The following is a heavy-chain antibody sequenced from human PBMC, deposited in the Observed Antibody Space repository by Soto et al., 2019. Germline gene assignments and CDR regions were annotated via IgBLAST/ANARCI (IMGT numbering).Heavy chain of an antibody. Sequence: GESLKISCNGSGYNFAVYWIAWVRQMPGKGLELMGIIYPSDSDTRYRPSFQGQVTISADKSICSAYLQWSSLRASDTAMYYCARGGVSTRTFAYWGEGTPVTVSS. V-gene: IGHV5-51*01. J-gene: IGHJ4*02. CDR1: GYNFAVYW. CDR2: IYPSDSDT. D-gene: IGHD3-3*01. CDR3: ARGGVSTRTFAY.